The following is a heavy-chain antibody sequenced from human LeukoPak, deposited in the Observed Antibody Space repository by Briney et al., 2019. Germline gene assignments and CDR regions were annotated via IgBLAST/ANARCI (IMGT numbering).Heavy chain of an antibody. CDR2: IYPGDSDT. J-gene: IGHJ1*01. V-gene: IGHV5-51*01. CDR1: GYSFTSYW. D-gene: IGHD2-2*01. Sequence: GESLKISCKGSGYSFTSYWIGWVRQMPGKGLEWVGIIYPGDSDTRYSPPFQGQVTISADKSISTAYLQWSSLKASDTAMYYCASAPPYCSSTSCSPGEYFQHWGQGTLVTVSS. CDR3: ASAPPYCSSTSCSPGEYFQH.